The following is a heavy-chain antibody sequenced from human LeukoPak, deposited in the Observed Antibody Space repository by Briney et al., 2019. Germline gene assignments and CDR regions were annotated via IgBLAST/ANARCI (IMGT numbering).Heavy chain of an antibody. J-gene: IGHJ4*02. D-gene: IGHD6-13*01. CDR2: ITHSGIP. V-gene: IGHV4-38-2*02. Sequence: SETLSLTCIVSGYSISSGYYWGWIRQPPGKGLEWIGSITHSGIPYYSPSLRSRVTISLDASKNQFSLKLTSVTAAVTAVYYCTSLYSSNWYLGDYWGQGALVTVSS. CDR3: TSLYSSNWYLGDY. CDR1: GYSISSGYY.